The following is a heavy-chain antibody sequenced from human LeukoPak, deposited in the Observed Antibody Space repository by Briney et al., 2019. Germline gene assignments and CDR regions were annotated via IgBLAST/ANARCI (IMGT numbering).Heavy chain of an antibody. V-gene: IGHV3-30*18. CDR3: AKYHRSSRWYGLDY. Sequence: PGGSLRLSCPASGFTISSYGMHWVRQAPGKGLEWVAVISYDGSNKYYADSVKGRFTISRDISKNTLYLQMNSLRAEDTAVYYCAKYHRSSRWYGLDYWGQGTLVTVSS. J-gene: IGHJ4*02. D-gene: IGHD6-13*01. CDR2: ISYDGSNK. CDR1: GFTISSYG.